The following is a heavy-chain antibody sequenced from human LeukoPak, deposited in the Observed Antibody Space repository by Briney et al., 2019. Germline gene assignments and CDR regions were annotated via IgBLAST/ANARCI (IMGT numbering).Heavy chain of an antibody. Sequence: PWASVKVSCKASGYTFTSYYMHWVRQAPGQGLEWMGIINPSGGSTSYAQKFQGRVTMTRDTSTSTVYMELSSLRSEDTAVYYCASDHPCGGDCYPPYYYFDYWGQGTLVTVSS. V-gene: IGHV1-46*01. D-gene: IGHD2-21*02. CDR1: GYTFTSYY. CDR3: ASDHPCGGDCYPPYYYFDY. CDR2: INPSGGST. J-gene: IGHJ4*02.